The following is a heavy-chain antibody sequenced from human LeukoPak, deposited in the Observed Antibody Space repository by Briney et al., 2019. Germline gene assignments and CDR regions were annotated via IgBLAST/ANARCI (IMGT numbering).Heavy chain of an antibody. V-gene: IGHV3-48*03. CDR2: ISSSGRTI. D-gene: IGHD3-10*02. J-gene: IGHJ6*04. Sequence: PGGSLRLSCAASGFTFSSYEMNWVRQAPGKGLEGVSYISSSGRTIYYAESVKGRFTISRDNAKNSLYLRMNSLRAEDTAVYYCAELGITMIGGVWGKGTTVTISS. CDR1: GFTFSSYE. CDR3: AELGITMIGGV.